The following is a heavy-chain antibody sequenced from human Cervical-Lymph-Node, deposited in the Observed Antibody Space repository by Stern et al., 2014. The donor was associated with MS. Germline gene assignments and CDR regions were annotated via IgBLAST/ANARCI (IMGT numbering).Heavy chain of an antibody. CDR3: AREGGNEYGFDY. CDR1: GVTLNTYA. CDR2: IDPVFEKS. V-gene: IGHV1-69*01. Sequence: QLVQSGAAVGKPTSSLKVSCTVSGVTLNTYAVSWVRHAPGPGLAWMGAIDPVFEKSKNAKRMQERVTITADESKSTVYMELSGVTSEDTAVYYCAREGGNEYGFDYWGQGTLVTVSS. J-gene: IGHJ4*02. D-gene: IGHD4-23*01.